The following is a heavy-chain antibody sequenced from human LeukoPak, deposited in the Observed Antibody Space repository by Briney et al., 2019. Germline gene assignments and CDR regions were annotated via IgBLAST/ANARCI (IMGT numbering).Heavy chain of an antibody. D-gene: IGHD3-22*01. V-gene: IGHV5-51*01. Sequence: PGESLKISCKGSGYIFTSYWIGWLRQMPGKGLEWMGIIHPGNSDTRYIPSIQGQGNVSADKSINPAYLQWNTLKAWDTAICYCARKASSYYFLDYWGQGSLVTV. CDR1: GYIFTSYW. CDR3: ARKASSYYFLDY. CDR2: IHPGNSDT. J-gene: IGHJ4*02.